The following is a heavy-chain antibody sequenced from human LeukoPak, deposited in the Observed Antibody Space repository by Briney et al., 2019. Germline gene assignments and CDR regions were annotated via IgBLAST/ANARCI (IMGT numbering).Heavy chain of an antibody. Sequence: GSLRLSCAASGFTFSSYEMNWVRQAPGKGLEWVSYISSSGSTIYYADSVKGRFTISRDNAKNSLYLQMNSLRAEDTAVYYCARDAQYCSGGSCYSGFDYWGQGTLVTVSS. D-gene: IGHD2-15*01. CDR3: ARDAQYCSGGSCYSGFDY. V-gene: IGHV3-48*03. CDR1: GFTFSSYE. J-gene: IGHJ4*02. CDR2: ISSSGSTI.